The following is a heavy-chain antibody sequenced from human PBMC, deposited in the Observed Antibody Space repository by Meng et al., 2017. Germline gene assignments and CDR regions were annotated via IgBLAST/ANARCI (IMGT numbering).Heavy chain of an antibody. V-gene: IGHV3-33*01. CDR2: IWYDGSNK. J-gene: IGHJ4*02. D-gene: IGHD3-10*01. Sequence: GESLKISCAASGFTFSSYGMHWVRQAPGKGLEWVAVIWYDGSNKYYADSVKGRFTISRDNSKNTLYLQMNSLRAEDTAVYYCARDLSRITMVRGVIGVLDYWGQGTLVTVSS. CDR1: GFTFSSYG. CDR3: ARDLSRITMVRGVIGVLDY.